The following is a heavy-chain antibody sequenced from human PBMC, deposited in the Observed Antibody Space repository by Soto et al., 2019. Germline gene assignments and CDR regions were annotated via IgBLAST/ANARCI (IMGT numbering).Heavy chain of an antibody. CDR3: ARGQVRGRCDYYYYGMDV. V-gene: IGHV1-46*01. CDR1: GYTFTSYY. Sequence: GASVKVSCKASGYTFTSYYMHWVRQAPGQGLEWMGIINPSGGSTSYAQKFQGRVTMTRDTSTSTVYMELSSLRSEDTAVYYCARGQVRGRCDYYYYGMDVWGQGTTVTVSS. J-gene: IGHJ6*02. CDR2: INPSGGST. D-gene: IGHD3-10*01.